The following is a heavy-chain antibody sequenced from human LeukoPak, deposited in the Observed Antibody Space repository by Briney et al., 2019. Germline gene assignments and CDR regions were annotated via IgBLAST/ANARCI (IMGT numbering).Heavy chain of an antibody. Sequence: SVKVSCKASGGTFSSYAISWVRQAPGQGLEWMGGIIPIFGTANYAQKFQGRVTITADESTSTAYMELSSLRSEDTAVYYCARGPGLGYCSGGSCYWFDPWGQGTLVIVSS. J-gene: IGHJ5*02. CDR1: GGTFSSYA. CDR3: ARGPGLGYCSGGSCYWFDP. CDR2: IIPIFGTA. D-gene: IGHD2-15*01. V-gene: IGHV1-69*13.